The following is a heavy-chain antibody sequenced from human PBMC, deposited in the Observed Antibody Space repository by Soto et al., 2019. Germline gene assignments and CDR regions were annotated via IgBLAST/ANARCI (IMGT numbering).Heavy chain of an antibody. CDR2: ISGSGGST. Sequence: EVQLLESGGGLVQPGGSLRLSCAASGFTFSSYAMSWVRQAPGKGLEWVSAISGSGGSTYYADSVKGRLTISRDNSKNTLYLQMNSLRAEDTAVYYCAKGGIVGATTGHFFDYWGQGTLVTVSS. J-gene: IGHJ4*02. CDR3: AKGGIVGATTGHFFDY. CDR1: GFTFSSYA. D-gene: IGHD1-26*01. V-gene: IGHV3-23*01.